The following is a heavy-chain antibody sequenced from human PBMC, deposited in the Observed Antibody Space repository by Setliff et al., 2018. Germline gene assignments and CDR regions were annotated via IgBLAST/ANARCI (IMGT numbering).Heavy chain of an antibody. CDR2: IYPGDSDT. Sequence: LGESLKISCKGSGFSFTTYWIGWVRQMPGKGLELMGIIYPGDSDTRYSPAFQGQVTISADRSISAAYLQWISLRASDTAMYYCARATGIGWPFDYWGQGTLVTVSS. V-gene: IGHV5-51*01. D-gene: IGHD6-13*01. CDR3: ARATGIGWPFDY. J-gene: IGHJ4*02. CDR1: GFSFTTYW.